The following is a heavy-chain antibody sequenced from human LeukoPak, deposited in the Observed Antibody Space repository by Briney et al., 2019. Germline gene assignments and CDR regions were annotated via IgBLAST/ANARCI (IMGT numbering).Heavy chain of an antibody. CDR2: FSGSGGST. CDR1: GFTFSNYA. CDR3: ARSGLSRFGF. V-gene: IGHV3-23*01. J-gene: IGHJ4*02. D-gene: IGHD2/OR15-2a*01. Sequence: PGGSLRLSCAASGFTFSNYAMSWVRQAPGKGLEWVSAFSGSGGSTYYANSVKGRFTISRDNSKNTLYLQMNSLRAEDTAVYYCARSGLSRFGFWGQGTLVTVSS.